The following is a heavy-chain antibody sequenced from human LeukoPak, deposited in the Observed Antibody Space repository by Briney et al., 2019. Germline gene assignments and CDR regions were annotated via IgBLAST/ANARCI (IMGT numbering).Heavy chain of an antibody. CDR3: AAPSLNDILTSPSGAFYY. Sequence: ASVKVSYKASGFTFSSSAVHWARQARGQRLEWIGWIVVGSGNTNYAQKFQERVTITRDMSTSTAYMELSSLRSEDTAVYYCAAPSLNDILTSPSGAFYYSGQGTMVTVSS. CDR2: IVVGSGNT. CDR1: GFTFSSSA. V-gene: IGHV1-58*01. J-gene: IGHJ3*01. D-gene: IGHD3-9*01.